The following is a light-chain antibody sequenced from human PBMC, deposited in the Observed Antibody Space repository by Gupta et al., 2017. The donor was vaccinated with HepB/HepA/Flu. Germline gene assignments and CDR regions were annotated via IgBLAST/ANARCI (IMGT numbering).Light chain of an antibody. CDR3: CSYAGSNNFV. Sequence: SALTQPPSASGSPGQSVTISCTGTSSDVGSYNYVSWYQQHPGKAPKLMIYEVSKRPSGVPDRFSGSKSGNTASLTVSGLQAEEEADYYCCSYAGSNNFVFGTGTKVTVL. J-gene: IGLJ1*01. CDR2: EVS. CDR1: SSDVGSYNY. V-gene: IGLV2-8*01.